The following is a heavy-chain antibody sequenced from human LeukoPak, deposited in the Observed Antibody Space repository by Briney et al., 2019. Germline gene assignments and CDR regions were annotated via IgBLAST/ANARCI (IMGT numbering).Heavy chain of an antibody. J-gene: IGHJ4*02. D-gene: IGHD6-19*01. V-gene: IGHV3-48*03. CDR2: ISSSGSAI. CDR1: GFTFSSYE. CDR3: ARGGSLGY. Sequence: GGSLRLSCAASGFTFSSYEMNWVRQAPRTLLQWVSKISSSGSAIYYADSVKGRFTISRDNAESRLYLQMNSLRAEDTAVYYCARGGSLGYWGQGTLVTVSS.